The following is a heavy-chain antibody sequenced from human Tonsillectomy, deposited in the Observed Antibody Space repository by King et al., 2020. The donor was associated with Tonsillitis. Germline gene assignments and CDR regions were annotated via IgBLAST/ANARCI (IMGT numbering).Heavy chain of an antibody. CDR3: LYSSGWYLIGAFDI. D-gene: IGHD6-19*01. CDR1: GFTFSSYS. V-gene: IGHV3-48*01. J-gene: IGHJ3*02. CDR2: ISSSSSTI. Sequence: VQLVESGGGLVQPGGSLRLSCAASGFTFSSYSMNWVRQAPGKGLEWVSYISSSSSTIYYADSVKGRFTISREYAKNSLYLQMNSLRAEDTAVYYCLYSSGWYLIGAFDIWGQGTMVTVSS.